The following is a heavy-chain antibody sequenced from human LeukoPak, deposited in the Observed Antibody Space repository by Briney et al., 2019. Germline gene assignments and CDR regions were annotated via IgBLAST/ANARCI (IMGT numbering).Heavy chain of an antibody. D-gene: IGHD2-2*01. CDR1: GGSISSGGYY. V-gene: IGHV4-30-2*01. CDR3: ARVACSSTSCFNPDAFDI. Sequence: SQTLSLTCTVSGGSISSGGYYWSWIRQPPGKGLEWIGYIYHSGSTYYNPSLKSRVTISVDRSKNQFSLKLCSVTAADTAVYYCARVACSSTSCFNPDAFDIWGQGTMVTVSS. CDR2: IYHSGST. J-gene: IGHJ3*02.